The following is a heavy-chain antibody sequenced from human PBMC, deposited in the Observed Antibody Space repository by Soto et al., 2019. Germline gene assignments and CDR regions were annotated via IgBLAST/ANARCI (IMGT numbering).Heavy chain of an antibody. Sequence: QVQLVQSGAEVKKPGASVKVSCKASGYTFTSYDINWVRQATGQGLEWMGWMNPNSGNTGYAQKFQGRVTMTRNTSISTAYMELSSLRSEDTAVYYCARGDSSGWPYYYYGMDVWGQGTTVTVSS. CDR2: MNPNSGNT. D-gene: IGHD6-19*01. V-gene: IGHV1-8*01. CDR1: GYTFTSYD. CDR3: ARGDSSGWPYYYYGMDV. J-gene: IGHJ6*02.